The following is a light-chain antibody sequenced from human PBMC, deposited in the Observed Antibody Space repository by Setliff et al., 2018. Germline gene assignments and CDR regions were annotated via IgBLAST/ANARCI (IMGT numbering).Light chain of an antibody. CDR3: CSYAPTYISV. J-gene: IGLJ1*01. V-gene: IGLV2-11*01. CDR1: TSDVGTYDF. Sequence: ALTQPPSASGSPGQSVTISCTGTTSDVGTYDFVSWYQEHPGKAPKLIIYDVTKRPSGVPDRFSGSKSGDTASLTISGLQAEDEADYYCCSYAPTYISVFGTGTKVTVL. CDR2: DVT.